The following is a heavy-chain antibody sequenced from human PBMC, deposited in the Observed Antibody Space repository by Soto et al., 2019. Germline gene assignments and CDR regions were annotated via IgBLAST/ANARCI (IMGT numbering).Heavy chain of an antibody. J-gene: IGHJ4*02. D-gene: IGHD5-12*01. Sequence: GGSLRLSCATSGFNFNNYAMSWVRQAPGERLEWVSFISSSGGTTYYADSVKGRFTISRDNSRNTVFLQMNTLGAADTALYYCARVHTSGSGCDYWGQGTLVTVSS. CDR1: GFNFNNYA. CDR3: ARVHTSGSGCDY. CDR2: ISSSGGTT. V-gene: IGHV3-23*01.